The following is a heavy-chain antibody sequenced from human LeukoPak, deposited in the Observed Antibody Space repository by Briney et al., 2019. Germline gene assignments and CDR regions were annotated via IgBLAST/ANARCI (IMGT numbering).Heavy chain of an antibody. CDR2: IYYSGST. V-gene: IGHV4-34*11. CDR3: ARVTYYYGSGSYYNAVGYYYYMDV. J-gene: IGHJ6*03. D-gene: IGHD3-10*01. Sequence: SETLSLTCAVYGGSFSGYYWSWIRQPPGKGLEWIGYIYYSGSTNYNPSLKSRVTMSVDMSTSQISLKLSSVTATDTAVYYCARVTYYYGSGSYYNAVGYYYYMDVWGKGTTVTVSS. CDR1: GGSFSGYY.